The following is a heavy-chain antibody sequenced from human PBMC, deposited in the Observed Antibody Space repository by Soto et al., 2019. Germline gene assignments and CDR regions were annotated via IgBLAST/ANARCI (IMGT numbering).Heavy chain of an antibody. Sequence: QVQLVESGGGVVQPGRSLRLSCAASGFTFSSYGMHWVRQAPGKGLEWVAVIWYDGSNKYYADSVKGRFTISRDNSKNTLYLQMNSLRAEDTDVYYCARDNNDFWSGYPHYYGMDVWGQGTTVTVSS. D-gene: IGHD3-3*01. CDR2: IWYDGSNK. V-gene: IGHV3-33*01. J-gene: IGHJ6*02. CDR3: ARDNNDFWSGYPHYYGMDV. CDR1: GFTFSSYG.